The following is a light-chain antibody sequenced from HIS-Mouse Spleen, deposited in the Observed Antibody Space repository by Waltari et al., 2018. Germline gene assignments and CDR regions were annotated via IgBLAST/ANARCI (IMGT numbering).Light chain of an antibody. CDR1: KLGDKY. CDR2: QDS. J-gene: IGLJ2*01. Sequence: SYELTQPPSVSVSPGQTASITCSGDKLGDKYACWYQQKPGQSPVLVIYQDSKRPSGIPERFSGSNSGNTATLIISGTQAMDEADYYCQAWDSSTAEVFGGGTKLTVL. V-gene: IGLV3-1*01. CDR3: QAWDSSTAEV.